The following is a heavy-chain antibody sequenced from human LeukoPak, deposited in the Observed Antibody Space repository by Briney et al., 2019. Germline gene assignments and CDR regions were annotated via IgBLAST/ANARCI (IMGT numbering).Heavy chain of an antibody. CDR3: ARDPVVGATGFDY. CDR2: IYYSGST. J-gene: IGHJ4*02. Sequence: SETLSLTCIVSGGSISSYYWSWIRQPPGKGLEWVGYIYYSGSTNYNPSLKSRVTISVDTSKNQFSLKLSSVTAADTAVYYCARDPVVGATGFDYWGQGTLVTVSS. CDR1: GGSISSYY. V-gene: IGHV4-59*01. D-gene: IGHD1-26*01.